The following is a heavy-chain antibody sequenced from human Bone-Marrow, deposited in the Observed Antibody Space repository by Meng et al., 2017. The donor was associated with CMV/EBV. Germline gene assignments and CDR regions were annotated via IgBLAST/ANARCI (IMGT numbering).Heavy chain of an antibody. CDR3: ARQRRFGVVTTLPFDY. V-gene: IGHV5-51*01. CDR1: GYSFTSYW. D-gene: IGHD3-3*01. J-gene: IGHJ4*02. CDR2: IYPGDSDT. Sequence: GESLKISCKGSGYSFTSYWSGWVRQMPGKGLEWMGIIYPGDSDTRYSPSFQGQVTISADKSISTAYLQWSSLKASDTAMYYCARQRRFGVVTTLPFDYWGQGTLVTVSS.